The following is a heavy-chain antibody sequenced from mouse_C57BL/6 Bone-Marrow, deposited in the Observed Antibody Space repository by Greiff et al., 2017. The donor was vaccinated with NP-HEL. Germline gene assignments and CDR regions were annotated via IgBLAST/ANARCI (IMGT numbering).Heavy chain of an antibody. CDR1: GFSLTSYG. V-gene: IGHV2-2*01. CDR2: IWCGGST. Sequence: VKLVESGPGLVQPSQSLSITCTVSGFSLTSYGVHWVRQSPGKGLEWLGVIWCGGSTDYNAAFISRLSISKDNSKSQVFFKMNSLQADDTAIYYCASSMVRGAMDYWGQGTSVTVSS. J-gene: IGHJ4*01. D-gene: IGHD2-2*01. CDR3: ASSMVRGAMDY.